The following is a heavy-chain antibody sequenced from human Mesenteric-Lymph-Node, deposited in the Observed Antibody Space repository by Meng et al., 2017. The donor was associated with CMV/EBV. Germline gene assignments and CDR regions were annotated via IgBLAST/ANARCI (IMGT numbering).Heavy chain of an antibody. CDR3: ARDLGAYCSSTSRYFYGMDV. D-gene: IGHD2-2*01. J-gene: IGHJ6*02. V-gene: IGHV3-53*01. CDR1: GFTVSSNY. CDR2: IYSGGST. Sequence: GESLKISCAASGFTVSSNYMSWVRQAPGKGLEWVSVIYSGGSTYYADSVKGRFTISRDNAENSLYLQMNSLRAEDTAVYYCARDLGAYCSSTSRYFYGMDVWGQGTTVTVSS.